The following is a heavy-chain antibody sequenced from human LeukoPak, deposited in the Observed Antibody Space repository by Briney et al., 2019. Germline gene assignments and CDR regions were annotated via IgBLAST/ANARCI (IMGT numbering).Heavy chain of an antibody. CDR3: AKDKGYGSGSYPDY. CDR1: GFTFSGYG. Sequence: GGSLRLSCAASGFTFSGYGMHWVRQAPGKGLEWVAVISYDGSNKYYADSVKGRFTVSRDNSKNTLYLQMNSLRAEDTAVYYCAKDKGYGSGSYPDYWGQGTLVTVSS. D-gene: IGHD3-10*01. CDR2: ISYDGSNK. V-gene: IGHV3-30*18. J-gene: IGHJ4*02.